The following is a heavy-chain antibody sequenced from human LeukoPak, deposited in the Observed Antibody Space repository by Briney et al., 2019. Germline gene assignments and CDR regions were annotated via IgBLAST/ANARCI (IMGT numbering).Heavy chain of an antibody. CDR2: ISPTGSTT. V-gene: IGHV3-74*01. Sequence: GGSLRLSCTASGFSFSGHWMHWARQLPGKGLVWVSRISPTGSTTSYADSVKGRFTVSRDNSKNTLYLQMNSLRAEDTAVYYCAKDYEYNSNTWYFHWGRGTLVSVSS. D-gene: IGHD6-13*01. CDR3: AKDYEYNSNTWYFH. J-gene: IGHJ4*02. CDR1: GFSFSGHW.